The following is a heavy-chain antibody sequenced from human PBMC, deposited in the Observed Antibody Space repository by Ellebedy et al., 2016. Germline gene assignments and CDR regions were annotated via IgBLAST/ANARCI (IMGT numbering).Heavy chain of an antibody. CDR3: ARVGYCSSTSCYAPYYYYYMDV. Sequence: ASVKVSXKASSYTFTSYGISWVRQAPGQGLEWMGWISAYNGNTNYAQKLQGRVTMTTDTSTSTAYMELRSLRSDDTAVYYCARVGYCSSTSCYAPYYYYYMDVWGKGTTVTVSS. V-gene: IGHV1-18*01. J-gene: IGHJ6*03. D-gene: IGHD2-2*03. CDR1: SYTFTSYG. CDR2: ISAYNGNT.